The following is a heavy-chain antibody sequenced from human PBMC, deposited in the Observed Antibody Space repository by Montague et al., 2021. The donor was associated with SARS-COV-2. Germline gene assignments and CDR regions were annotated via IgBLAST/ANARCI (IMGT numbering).Heavy chain of an antibody. J-gene: IGHJ4*02. CDR2: ISWNSGSL. CDR3: AFYGDYALDY. V-gene: IGHV3-9*01. CDR1: GFTLDDYA. D-gene: IGHD4-17*01. Sequence: SLRLSCAASGFTLDDYAMHWVRQAPVKGLEWVSGISWNSGSLGYXYSVNGRFTISRDNAKNSLYLQMNSLRAEDTALYYCAFYGDYALDYWGQGTLVTVSS.